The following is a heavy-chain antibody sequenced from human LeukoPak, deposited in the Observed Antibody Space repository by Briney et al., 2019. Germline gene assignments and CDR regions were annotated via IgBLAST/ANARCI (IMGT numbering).Heavy chain of an antibody. V-gene: IGHV3-7*01. CDR3: AREGYYDSSGYYSFDY. Sequence: PGGSLRLSCAASGFTFSSYWMSWVRQAPGKGLEWVANIKQDGSEKYNVDSVKGRFTISRDNAKNSLYLQMNSLRAEDTAVYYCAREGYYDSSGYYSFDYWGQGTLVTVSS. J-gene: IGHJ4*02. CDR2: IKQDGSEK. CDR1: GFTFSSYW. D-gene: IGHD3-22*01.